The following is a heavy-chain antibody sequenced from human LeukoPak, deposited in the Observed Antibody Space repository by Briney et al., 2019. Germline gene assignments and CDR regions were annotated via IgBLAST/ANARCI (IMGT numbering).Heavy chain of an antibody. V-gene: IGHV3-23*01. J-gene: IGHJ4*02. D-gene: IGHD5-24*01. Sequence: GASVKVSCKASGYTFTSYGISWVRQAPGKGLEWVSAISGSGGSTYYADSVKGRFTISRDNSKNTLYLQMNSLRAEDTAVYYCAGRRDGYNLENDYWGQGTLVTVSS. CDR3: AGRRDGYNLENDY. CDR2: ISGSGGST. CDR1: GYTFTSYG.